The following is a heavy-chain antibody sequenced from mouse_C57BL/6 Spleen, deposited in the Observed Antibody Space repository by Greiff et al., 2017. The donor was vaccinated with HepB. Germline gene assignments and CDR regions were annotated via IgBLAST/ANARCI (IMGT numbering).Heavy chain of an antibody. V-gene: IGHV1-54*01. J-gene: IGHJ4*01. CDR1: GYAFTNYL. D-gene: IGHD2-12*01. CDR2: INPGSGGT. CDR3: ARSGDYNYAMDY. Sequence: VQLQQSGAELVRPGTSVKVSCKASGYAFTNYLIEWVKQRPGQGLEWIGVINPGSGGTNYNEKFKGKATLTADKSSSTAYMQLSSLTSEDSAVYFCARSGDYNYAMDYWGQRTSVTVSS.